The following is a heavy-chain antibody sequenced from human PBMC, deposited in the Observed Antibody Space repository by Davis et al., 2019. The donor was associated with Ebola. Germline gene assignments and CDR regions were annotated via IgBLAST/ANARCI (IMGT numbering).Heavy chain of an antibody. CDR3: ANWVLVGPTT. D-gene: IGHD1-26*01. J-gene: IGHJ5*02. Sequence: GGSLRLSCEASGFTFRSYWMSWVRQAPGKGLEWVANIKNDGSESNYVDSVKGRFTISRDNSKNTLYLQMNSLRAGDTAVYYCANWVLVGPTTWGQGTLVTVSS. V-gene: IGHV3-7*03. CDR2: IKNDGSES. CDR1: GFTFRSYW.